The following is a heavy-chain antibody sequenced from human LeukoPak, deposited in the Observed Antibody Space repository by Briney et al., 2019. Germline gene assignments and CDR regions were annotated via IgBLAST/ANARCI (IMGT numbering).Heavy chain of an antibody. CDR2: ITSSSSYK. D-gene: IGHD3-3*01. Sequence: GGSLRLSCAASGFTFSRYSMNGVPQAPGKGLVGGSSITSSSSYKYYEDSVRGRFTITRDNAKNSLYLQMNSLSAEDTAVYYCARDQDFGVVPFDYWGQGTLVTVSS. CDR3: ARDQDFGVVPFDY. J-gene: IGHJ4*02. V-gene: IGHV3-21*01. CDR1: GFTFSRYS.